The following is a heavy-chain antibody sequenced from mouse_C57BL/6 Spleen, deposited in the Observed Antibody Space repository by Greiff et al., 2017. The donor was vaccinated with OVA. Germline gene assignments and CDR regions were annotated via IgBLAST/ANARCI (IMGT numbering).Heavy chain of an antibody. D-gene: IGHD1-1*01. J-gene: IGHJ1*03. Sequence: EVQVVESGGGLVKPGGSLKLSCAASGFTFSDYGMHWVRQAPEKGLEWVAYISSGSSTIYYADTVKGRFTISRDNAKNTLFLQMTSLRSEDTAMYYCARIYYYGSSYFDVWGTGTTVTVSS. CDR2: ISSGSSTI. CDR1: GFTFSDYG. CDR3: ARIYYYGSSYFDV. V-gene: IGHV5-17*01.